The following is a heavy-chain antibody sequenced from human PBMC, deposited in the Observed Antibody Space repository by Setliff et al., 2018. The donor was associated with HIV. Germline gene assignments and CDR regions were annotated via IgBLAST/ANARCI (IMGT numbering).Heavy chain of an antibody. CDR3: ATSGTYYYGSGTYHASAF. J-gene: IGHJ4*02. Sequence: PQVKVSCKSSGYIFTDYYMHWVQQAPGEGLEWMGRADPQDGETKYAEKFQGRVTITADTSTGTSVMELSSLKSEDTAVYYCATSGTYYYGSGTYHASAFWGQGTLVTVSS. CDR1: GYIFTDYY. CDR2: ADPQDGET. V-gene: IGHV1-69-2*01. D-gene: IGHD3-10*01.